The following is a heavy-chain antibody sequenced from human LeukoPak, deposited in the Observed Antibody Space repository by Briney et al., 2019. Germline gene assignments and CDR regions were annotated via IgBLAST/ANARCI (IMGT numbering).Heavy chain of an antibody. J-gene: IGHJ4*02. V-gene: IGHV4-39*07. CDR2: IYYSGST. CDR3: ARADILTGEFDY. D-gene: IGHD3-9*01. CDR1: GGAISSSSSY. Sequence: SETLSPTCTVSGGAISSSSSYWGWIRQPPGKGREWIGSIYYSGSTYYNPSLKSRVTISVDTSKNQFSLKLSSVTAADTAVYYCARADILTGEFDYWGQGTLVTVSS.